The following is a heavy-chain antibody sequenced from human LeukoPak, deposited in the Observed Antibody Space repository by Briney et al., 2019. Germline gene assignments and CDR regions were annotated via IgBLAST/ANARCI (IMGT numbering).Heavy chain of an antibody. V-gene: IGHV1-8*03. CDR1: GYTFTSYD. Sequence: ASVKVSCKASGYTFTSYDINWVRQATGQGLEWMGWMNPSSGNTGYSQKFQGRVTITRNTSISTAYMELSSLRSEDTAVYYCARELRDYYDSSGYFGSFYYFDYWGQGTLVTVSS. CDR2: MNPSSGNT. CDR3: ARELRDYYDSSGYFGSFYYFDY. D-gene: IGHD3-22*01. J-gene: IGHJ4*02.